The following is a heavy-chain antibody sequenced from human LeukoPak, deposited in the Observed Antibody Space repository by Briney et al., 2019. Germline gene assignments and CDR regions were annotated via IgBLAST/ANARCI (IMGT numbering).Heavy chain of an antibody. Sequence: GGSLRLSCSASGFTFSSYAIHWVRQAPGKGLEYVSAISGSGGSTYYADSVKSRFTISRDNSKNTLYLQMNSLTAEDTAVYYCGKRSCSGGSCNCDYWGQGSLVTVSS. CDR3: GKRSCSGGSCNCDY. V-gene: IGHV3-64*04. CDR1: GFTFSSYA. D-gene: IGHD2-15*01. CDR2: ISGSGGST. J-gene: IGHJ4*02.